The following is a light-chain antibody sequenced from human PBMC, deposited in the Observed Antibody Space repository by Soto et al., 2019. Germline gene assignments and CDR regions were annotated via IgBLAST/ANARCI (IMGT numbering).Light chain of an antibody. J-gene: IGKJ1*01. Sequence: IRLTLSPSALSASGKYRVTITGMASQGIRNDLGWYQQKPGKAPKLLIYKASTLKSGVPSRFSGSGSGTEFTLTISSLQPDDFATYYCQHYNSYSEPFGQGTKV. CDR3: QHYNSYSEP. CDR2: KAS. CDR1: QGIRND. V-gene: IGKV1-5*03.